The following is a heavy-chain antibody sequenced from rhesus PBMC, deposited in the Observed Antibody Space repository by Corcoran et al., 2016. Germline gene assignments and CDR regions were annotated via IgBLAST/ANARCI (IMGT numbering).Heavy chain of an antibody. CDR2: IGGSSGST. D-gene: IGHD6-31*01. CDR1: GGSISGYY. Sequence: QVQLQESGPGLVKPSETLSLTCAVSGGSISGYYCNWIRQPPGKGLDWIGYIGGSSGSTYYNPSLKSRVTISPDTSKNQFSLKLNSVTAADTAVYYCATSYFSGWYIDYWGQGVLVTVSS. CDR3: ATSYFSGWYIDY. V-gene: IGHV4-165*02. J-gene: IGHJ4*01.